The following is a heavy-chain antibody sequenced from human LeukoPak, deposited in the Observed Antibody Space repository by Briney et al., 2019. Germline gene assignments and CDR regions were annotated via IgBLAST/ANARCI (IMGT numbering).Heavy chain of an antibody. J-gene: IGHJ4*02. Sequence: SENLSLTCAVSGGSISSGGYSWSWIRQPPGKGLEWIGYIYHSGSTYYNPSLKSRVTISVDRSKNQFSLKLSSVTAADTAVYYCARDQWGVFDYWGQGTLVTVSS. CDR1: GGSISSGGYS. CDR2: IYHSGST. CDR3: ARDQWGVFDY. D-gene: IGHD3-10*01. V-gene: IGHV4-30-2*01.